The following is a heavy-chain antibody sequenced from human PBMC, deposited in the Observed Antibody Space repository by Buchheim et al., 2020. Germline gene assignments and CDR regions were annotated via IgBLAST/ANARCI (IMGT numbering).Heavy chain of an antibody. Sequence: QVQLVQSGAEVKKPGASVKVSCKASGYTFTGHYMHWVRQAPGQGLEWMGWMNSNILGTNYAQKFQGRVTMTRDTSISKAYMELSRLRSDDTAVYYCASVLPSQWLYDYWGQGTL. CDR1: GYTFTGHY. D-gene: IGHD6-19*01. CDR2: MNSNILGT. CDR3: ASVLPSQWLYDY. J-gene: IGHJ4*02. V-gene: IGHV1-2*02.